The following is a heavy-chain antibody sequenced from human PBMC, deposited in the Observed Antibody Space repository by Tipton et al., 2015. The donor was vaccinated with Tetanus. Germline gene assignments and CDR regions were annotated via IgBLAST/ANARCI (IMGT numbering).Heavy chain of an antibody. CDR1: GGTVSSGSYY. CDR3: ARIHDYWSGYFDF. D-gene: IGHD3-3*01. V-gene: IGHV4-61*01. CDR2: ILYGKST. J-gene: IGHJ4*02. Sequence: TLSLTCTVSGGTVSSGSYYWSWARQPPGKGLEYIGYILYGKSTHYNPSLKSRVSMSADPAKNQFSLRLTSVTAADTAVYYCARIHDYWSGYFDFWGQGTPVTVSP.